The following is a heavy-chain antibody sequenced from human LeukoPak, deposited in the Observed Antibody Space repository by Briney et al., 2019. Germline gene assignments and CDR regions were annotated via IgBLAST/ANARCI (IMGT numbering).Heavy chain of an antibody. V-gene: IGHV3-30*04. CDR3: AREGTRYFDWLLHNPNFDY. CDR2: ISYDGSNK. Sequence: GGSLRLSCAASGFIFSSYAMHWVRQAPGKGLEWVAVISYDGSNKYYADSVKGRFTISRDNSKNTLYLQMNSLRAEDTAVYYCAREGTRYFDWLLHNPNFDYWGQGTLVTVSS. J-gene: IGHJ4*02. CDR1: GFIFSSYA. D-gene: IGHD3-9*01.